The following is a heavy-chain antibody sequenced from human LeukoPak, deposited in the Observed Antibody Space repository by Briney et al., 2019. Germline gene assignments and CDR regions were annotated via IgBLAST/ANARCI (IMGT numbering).Heavy chain of an antibody. J-gene: IGHJ4*02. CDR3: ARDQDLDFDY. CDR2: IYHSGST. V-gene: IGHV4-38-2*02. CDR1: GYSISSGYY. Sequence: SETLSLTCTVSGYSISSGYYWGWIRQPPGKGLEWIGSIYHSGSTYYNPSLKSRVTISVDTSKNQFSLKLSSVTAADTAVYYCARDQDLDFDYWGQGTLVIVSS.